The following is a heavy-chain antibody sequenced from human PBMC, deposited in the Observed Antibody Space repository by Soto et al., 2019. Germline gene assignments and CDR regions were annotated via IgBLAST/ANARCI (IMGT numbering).Heavy chain of an antibody. CDR2: ISSSSSYT. CDR3: ARGSPYYDILTGYFLLDY. D-gene: IGHD3-9*01. CDR1: GFTFSDYY. J-gene: IGHJ4*02. Sequence: GGSLRLSCAASGFTFSDYYMSWIRQAPGKGLEWVSYISSSSSYTNYADSVKGRFTISRDNAKNSLYLQMNSLRAEDTAVYYCARGSPYYDILTGYFLLDYWGQGTLVTVSS. V-gene: IGHV3-11*06.